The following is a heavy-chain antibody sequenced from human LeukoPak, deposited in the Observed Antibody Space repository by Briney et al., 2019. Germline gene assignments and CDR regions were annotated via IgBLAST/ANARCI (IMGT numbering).Heavy chain of an antibody. CDR3: TRVGYIDEGIDY. J-gene: IGHJ4*02. V-gene: IGHV3-7*04. CDR1: GFTSSRYW. CDR2: IKQDGSKK. Sequence: GGSLRLSCAASGFTSSRYWMTWVRQAPGKGLEWVANIKQDGSKKSYVDSVKGRFTISRDNAKNSLYLQMNSLRAEDTAIYYCTRVGYIDEGIDYWGQGTLVTVSS. D-gene: IGHD5-24*01.